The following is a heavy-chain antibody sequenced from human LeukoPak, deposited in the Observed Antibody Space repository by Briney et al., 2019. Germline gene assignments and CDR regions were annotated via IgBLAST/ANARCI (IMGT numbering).Heavy chain of an antibody. J-gene: IGHJ4*02. Sequence: GGSLKLSCSASGFTFSSYVMHWVRQAPGKGLEYVSGISGDGASTYYADSVKGRFTISRDNSKNTLYVQMTSLRAEDTAVYYCVYQVQGVVKWGQGTLVTVSS. D-gene: IGHD3-3*01. CDR3: VYQVQGVVK. CDR2: ISGDGAST. CDR1: GFTFSSYV. V-gene: IGHV3-64*05.